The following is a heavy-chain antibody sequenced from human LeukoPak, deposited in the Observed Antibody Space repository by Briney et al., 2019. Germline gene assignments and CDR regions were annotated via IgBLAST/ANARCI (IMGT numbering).Heavy chain of an antibody. CDR3: ARGERTNYYGSGAYYFDY. Sequence: SETLSLTCAVYGGSFSGYYWSWIRQPPGKGLEWIGEINHSGSTNYNPSLKSRVTISVDTSKNQFSLKLSSVTAADTAVYYCARGERTNYYGSGAYYFDYWGQGTLVTDSS. J-gene: IGHJ4*02. CDR1: GGSFSGYY. D-gene: IGHD3-10*01. V-gene: IGHV4-34*01. CDR2: INHSGST.